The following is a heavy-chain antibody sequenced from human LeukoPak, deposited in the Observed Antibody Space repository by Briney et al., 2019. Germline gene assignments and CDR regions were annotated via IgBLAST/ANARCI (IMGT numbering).Heavy chain of an antibody. J-gene: IGHJ4*02. Sequence: PGGSLRLSCEASGFTFSNVWMSWVRQAPGKGLEWVGRIKSKTDGGTTDYAAPVKGRFTISRDDSTNTLYLQMNSLKSEDTAVYYCTTYGSGRKFDYWGQGILVTVSS. CDR2: IKSKTDGGTT. V-gene: IGHV3-15*01. D-gene: IGHD3-10*01. CDR3: TTYGSGRKFDY. CDR1: GFTFSNVW.